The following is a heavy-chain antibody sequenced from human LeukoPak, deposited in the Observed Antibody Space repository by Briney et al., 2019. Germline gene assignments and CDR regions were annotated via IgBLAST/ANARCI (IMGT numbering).Heavy chain of an antibody. V-gene: IGHV3-7*05. CDR1: GFTFSRQW. J-gene: IGHJ5*02. Sequence: GGSLRFSCAASGFTFSRQWMSWVRQAPGQGLEWVANINPDGSDKYYVDSVKGRFTISRDNAKSSLYLQMNSLRAEDTAVYYCAKLPYGDYNHHWGQGTLVTVSS. CDR3: AKLPYGDYNHH. CDR2: INPDGSDK. D-gene: IGHD4-17*01.